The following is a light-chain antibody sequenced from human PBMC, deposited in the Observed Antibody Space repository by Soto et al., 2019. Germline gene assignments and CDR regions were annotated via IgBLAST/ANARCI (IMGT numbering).Light chain of an antibody. CDR2: DAS. J-gene: IGKJ2*01. V-gene: IGKV3-11*01. CDR1: QSVNVY. CDR3: QQRSSWPPMYA. Sequence: EIVLTQSPATLSLSPGEGATLSCRASQSVNVYLAWHQQKPGQAPRLLIYDASRRATGIPARFSGSGSGTDFTLTISNLEPEDFAVYYCQQRSSWPPMYAFGQGTKLEIK.